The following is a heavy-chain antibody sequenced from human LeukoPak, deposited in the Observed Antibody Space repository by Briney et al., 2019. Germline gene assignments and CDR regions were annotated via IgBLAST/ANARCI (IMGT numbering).Heavy chain of an antibody. CDR3: ASDPTQAAELDY. V-gene: IGHV3-33*01. Sequence: QTGGSLRLSCAASGFTFSSYGMHWVRQAPGKGLEWVAVIWYDGSNKYYADSVKGRFTISRDNSKNTLYLQMNSLRAEDTAVYYCASDPTQAAELDYWGQGTLVTVSS. CDR1: GFTFSSYG. J-gene: IGHJ4*02. D-gene: IGHD6-13*01. CDR2: IWYDGSNK.